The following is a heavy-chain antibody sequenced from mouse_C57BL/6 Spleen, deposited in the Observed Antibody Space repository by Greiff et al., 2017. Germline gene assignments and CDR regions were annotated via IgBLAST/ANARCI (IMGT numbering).Heavy chain of an antibody. D-gene: IGHD2-4*01. CDR2: ISYDGSN. CDR1: GYSITSGYY. Sequence: EVLLLESGPGLVKPSQSLSLTCSFTGYSITSGYYWNWIRQFPGNKLEWMGYISYDGSNYYNPSLKNRISITRDTSKNQFFLKLNSVTTEDTATYYCARGVYDYDETWFAYWGQGTLVTVSA. CDR3: ARGVYDYDETWFAY. V-gene: IGHV3-6*01. J-gene: IGHJ3*01.